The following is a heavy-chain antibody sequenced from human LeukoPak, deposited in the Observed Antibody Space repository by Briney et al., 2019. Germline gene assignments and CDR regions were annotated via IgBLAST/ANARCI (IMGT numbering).Heavy chain of an antibody. CDR3: ATALITMVRGVEAAFDY. D-gene: IGHD3-10*01. V-gene: IGHV1-24*01. J-gene: IGHJ4*02. CDR2: FDPEDGET. CDR1: GYTLTELS. Sequence: GASVKVSCKVSGYTLTELSMHWVRQAPGKGLEWMGGFDPEDGETIYAQKFQGRVTMTEDTSTDTAYMELSSLRSEDTAVYYCATALITMVRGVEAAFDYWGQGTLVTVSS.